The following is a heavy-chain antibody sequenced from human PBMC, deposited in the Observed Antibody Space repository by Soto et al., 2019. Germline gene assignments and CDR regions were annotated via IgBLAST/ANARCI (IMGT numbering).Heavy chain of an antibody. J-gene: IGHJ6*02. CDR1: GGSISSSNW. Sequence: SETLSLTCAVSGGSISSSNWWSWVRQPPGKGLEWIGEIYRSGSTNYNPSLKSRVTISLDKSTNQFFLQLSSVTASDTAVYYCATNSYYSLGVWGQGTTVTVSS. CDR3: ATNSYYSLGV. V-gene: IGHV4-4*02. CDR2: IYRSGST.